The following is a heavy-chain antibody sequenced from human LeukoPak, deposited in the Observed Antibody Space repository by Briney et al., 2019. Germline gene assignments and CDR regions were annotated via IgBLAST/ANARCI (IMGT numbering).Heavy chain of an antibody. Sequence: ASVKVSCKASAYIFTDYYMHWVRQAPGQGLEWMGWINPDTGGTNYAQKFQGRVTMTGDTSTRTAYMELSGLTSDDTSVYYCARSHAGGNHRSFYMDVWGNGTTVTVSS. CDR1: AYIFTDYY. CDR3: ARSHAGGNHRSFYMDV. CDR2: INPDTGGT. D-gene: IGHD1-14*01. J-gene: IGHJ6*03. V-gene: IGHV1-2*02.